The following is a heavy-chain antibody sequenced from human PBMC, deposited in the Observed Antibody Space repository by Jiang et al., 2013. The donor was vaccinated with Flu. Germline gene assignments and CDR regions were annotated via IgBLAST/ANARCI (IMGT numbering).Heavy chain of an antibody. J-gene: IGHJ6*02. Sequence: SGAEVKKPGASVKVSCKASGYTFTSYAMHWVRQAPGQRLEWMGWINAGNGNTKYSQKFQGRVTITRDTSASTAYMELSSLRSEDTAVYYCARGCSGGSCYSRYGMDVWGQGTTVTVSS. V-gene: IGHV1-3*01. CDR3: ARGCSGGSCYSRYGMDV. D-gene: IGHD2-15*01. CDR2: INAGNGNT. CDR1: GYTFTSYA.